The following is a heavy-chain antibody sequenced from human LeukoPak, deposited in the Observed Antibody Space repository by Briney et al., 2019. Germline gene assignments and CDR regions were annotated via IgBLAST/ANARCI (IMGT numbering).Heavy chain of an antibody. CDR1: GFTFSSYW. J-gene: IGHJ4*02. Sequence: PGGSLRLSCVASGFTFSSYWMHWVRQAPGKGLVWVSRINNDGSRKNYADSVKGRFTISGDNARNTVYLQMNSLRAEDTAVYFCAREEDGGPNVDHWGQGTLVTVSS. CDR2: INNDGSRK. CDR3: AREEDGGPNVDH. D-gene: IGHD2-15*01. V-gene: IGHV3-74*01.